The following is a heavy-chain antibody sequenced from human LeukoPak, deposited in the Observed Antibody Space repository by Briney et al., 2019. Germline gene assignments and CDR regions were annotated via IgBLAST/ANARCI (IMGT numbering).Heavy chain of an antibody. D-gene: IGHD5-12*01. V-gene: IGHV3-23*01. CDR2: ISGSGNT. Sequence: PGGSLRLSCAASGFAFSYYAMSWVRQAPGKGLEWVSGISGSGNTHYADSVKGRFTISRDNSKSTLDLQMNSLRVEDTALYYCAKDIYSAYDLARDFDFWGQGTLVTVST. CDR3: AKDIYSAYDLARDFDF. CDR1: GFAFSYYA. J-gene: IGHJ4*01.